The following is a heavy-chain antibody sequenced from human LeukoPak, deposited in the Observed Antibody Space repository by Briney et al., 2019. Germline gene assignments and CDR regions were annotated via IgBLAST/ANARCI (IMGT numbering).Heavy chain of an antibody. Sequence: PGGSLRLSCAASGFTVSSNYMSWVRQAPGKGLEWVSVIYSGGTTYSADSVKGRFTISRDNSKNTLFLQMNSLRAEDTAVYYCAREWNSRSFDYWGQGTLVTVSS. D-gene: IGHD6-13*01. CDR2: IYSGGTT. CDR1: GFTVSSNY. CDR3: AREWNSRSFDY. V-gene: IGHV3-66*01. J-gene: IGHJ4*02.